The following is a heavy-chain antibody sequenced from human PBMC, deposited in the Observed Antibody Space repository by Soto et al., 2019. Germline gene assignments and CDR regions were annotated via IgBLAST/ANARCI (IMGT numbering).Heavy chain of an antibody. D-gene: IGHD3-22*01. V-gene: IGHV1-18*01. CDR1: GYTFTSYG. CDR2: ISAYNGNT. CDR3: AREALRITMIVPPMDY. J-gene: IGHJ4*02. Sequence: ASVKVSCKASGYTFTSYGISWVRQAPGQGLEWMGWISAYNGNTNYAQKLQGRVTMTTDTSTSTAYVELRSLRSDDTAVYYCAREALRITMIVPPMDYWGQGTLVTVSS.